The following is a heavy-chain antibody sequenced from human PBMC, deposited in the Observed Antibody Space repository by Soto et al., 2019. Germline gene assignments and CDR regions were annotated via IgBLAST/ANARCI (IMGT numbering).Heavy chain of an antibody. CDR3: ARGVAMKLVIHWDASDKYYFDS. CDR1: GGSFSGYC. J-gene: IGHJ4*02. Sequence: SETLSLTCGVYGGSFSGYCWSGSGQTPGKGLGWMGEINHSGSTNYNPSLKSRVTISVDTSKNQFSLKLSSVTAADTAVYYCARGVAMKLVIHWDASDKYYFDSWGQGTQVTVSS. V-gene: IGHV4-34*01. D-gene: IGHD3-22*01. CDR2: INHSGST.